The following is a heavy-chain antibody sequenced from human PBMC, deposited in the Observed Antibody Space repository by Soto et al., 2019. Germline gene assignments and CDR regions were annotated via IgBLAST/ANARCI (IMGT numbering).Heavy chain of an antibody. CDR2: IKPDGSAT. CDR1: GFTFGSYW. CDR3: ARAGYCGPGCYYYFDY. D-gene: IGHD2-21*02. V-gene: IGHV3-7*01. Sequence: GGSLRLSCAVSGFTFGSYWMNWVRLIPGKGLEWVAYIKPDGSATYYVDSVKGRFTISRDNAKNSLYPQMNSLRVEDTSVYYCARAGYCGPGCYYYFDYWGQGTLVTVSS. J-gene: IGHJ4*02.